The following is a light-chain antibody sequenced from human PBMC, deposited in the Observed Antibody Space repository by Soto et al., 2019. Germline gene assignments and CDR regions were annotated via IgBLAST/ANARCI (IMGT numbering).Light chain of an antibody. J-gene: IGLJ1*01. CDR3: ATWDNSLNAHV. Sequence: TESRSLCAAPGRKVTIACSGSSSNIGYNFVFWYQQLPGEAPKVLIYDNSKRPLGIPGRFSGSKSGTSATLGITGLQTGDEADYYCATWDNSLNAHVFGSGTKVTAL. CDR1: SSNIGYNF. V-gene: IGLV1-51*01. CDR2: DNS.